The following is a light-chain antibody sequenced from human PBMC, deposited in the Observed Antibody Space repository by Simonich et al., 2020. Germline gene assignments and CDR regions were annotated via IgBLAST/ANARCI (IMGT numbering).Light chain of an antibody. CDR1: SGHSSYA. Sequence: QLVLTQSPSASASLGASVKLTCTLSSGHSSYAIAWPQQQPEKGPRYLMKLNSDGSHIKGDVSPDRFSGSSSGAERYLTIASRQSEDEADYYCQTWGTGYWVFGGGTKLTVL. J-gene: IGLJ3*02. CDR3: QTWGTGYWV. CDR2: LNSDGSH. V-gene: IGLV4-69*01.